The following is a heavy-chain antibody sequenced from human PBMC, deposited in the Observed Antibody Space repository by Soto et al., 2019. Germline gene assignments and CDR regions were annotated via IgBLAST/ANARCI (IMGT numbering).Heavy chain of an antibody. CDR1: GFTFSGSA. CDR2: IRSKTNSYAT. CDR3: TATGSDAFVEY. Sequence: GGSLRLSCAASGFTFSGSAMHWVRQASGKGLEWVGRIRSKTNSYATAYAASVKGRFTISRDDSKNTAYLQMNSLKTEDTAVYYCTATGSDAFVEYWGQGTLVTVSS. V-gene: IGHV3-73*01. D-gene: IGHD5-12*01. J-gene: IGHJ4*02.